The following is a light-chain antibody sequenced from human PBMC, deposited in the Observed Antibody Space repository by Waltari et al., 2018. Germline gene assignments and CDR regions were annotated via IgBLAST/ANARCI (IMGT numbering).Light chain of an antibody. CDR2: WAS. Sequence: DIVMTQSPDSLAVSLGERAAIHCQSSQSVLYRSNSRNYLAWFQQKPGQPPKLVIYWASTRESGVPDRFSGSGSGTDFTLTISSLQAEDVAIYYCQQYYSAPRTFGQGTKVEIK. J-gene: IGKJ1*01. CDR1: QSVLYRSNSRNY. CDR3: QQYYSAPRT. V-gene: IGKV4-1*01.